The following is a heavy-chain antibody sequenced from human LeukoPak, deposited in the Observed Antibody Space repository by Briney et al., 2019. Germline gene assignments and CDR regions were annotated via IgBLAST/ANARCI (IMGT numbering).Heavy chain of an antibody. D-gene: IGHD6-13*01. CDR1: GFTFMNYA. CDR3: ARESKAVYSSSWKATGKAQK. J-gene: IGHJ4*02. Sequence: GGSLRLSCATSGFTFMNYAMSWVRQAPGKGLEWVSGISGSGGSTYYADSLKGRFIISRDNSKNTLYLQMNSLRAEDTAVYYCARESKAVYSSSWKATGKAQKWGQGTLVTVSS. V-gene: IGHV3-23*01. CDR2: ISGSGGST.